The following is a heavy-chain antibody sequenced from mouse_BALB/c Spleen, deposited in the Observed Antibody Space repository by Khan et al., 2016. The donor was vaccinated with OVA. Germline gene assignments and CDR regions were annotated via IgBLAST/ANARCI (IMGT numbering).Heavy chain of an antibody. V-gene: IGHV3-2*02. J-gene: IGHJ2*01. CDR3: ARDYGGDFDY. D-gene: IGHD1-1*02. Sequence: VQLKQSGAGLVQPSRSLYLSCTATGFDITSDYACYLLRQFPGNKLEWMGYISYSGKIKYNPSLKSRFSISRDTAENQLFLQLSSVTFEDTATGPCARDYGGDFDYWGQGTTVTVSS. CDR2: ISYSGKI. CDR1: GFDITSDYA.